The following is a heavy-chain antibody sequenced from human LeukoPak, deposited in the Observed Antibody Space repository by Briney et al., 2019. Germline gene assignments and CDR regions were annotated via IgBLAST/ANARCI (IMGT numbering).Heavy chain of an antibody. CDR1: GFTFSSYA. Sequence: QAGGSLRLSCAASGFTFSSYAMHWVRQAPGKGLEWVAVISYDGSNKYYADSVKGRFTISRDNSKNTLFLQMHSLRPGDTAVYYCVREDTPATANYWGQGTLVTISS. CDR3: VREDTPATANY. D-gene: IGHD2-21*02. CDR2: ISYDGSNK. J-gene: IGHJ4*02. V-gene: IGHV3-30-3*01.